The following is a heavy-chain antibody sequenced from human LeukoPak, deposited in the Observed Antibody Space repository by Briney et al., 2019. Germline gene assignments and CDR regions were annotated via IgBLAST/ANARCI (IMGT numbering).Heavy chain of an antibody. CDR3: AGSIRLGELSLN. V-gene: IGHV4-4*07. Sequence: SETLSLTCTVSGGSISSYYWSWIRQPAGKGLEWIGRIYTSGSTNYNPSLKSRVTMSVDTSKNQFSLKLSSVTAADTAVYYCAGSIRLGELSLNWGQGTLVTVSS. D-gene: IGHD3-16*02. J-gene: IGHJ4*02. CDR1: GGSISSYY. CDR2: IYTSGST.